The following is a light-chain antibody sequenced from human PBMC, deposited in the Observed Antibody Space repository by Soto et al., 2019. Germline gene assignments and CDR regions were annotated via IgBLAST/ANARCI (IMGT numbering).Light chain of an antibody. CDR1: SSDIGTYNV. CDR3: SSYAGSNNYV. CDR2: EIS. J-gene: IGLJ1*01. V-gene: IGLV2-8*01. Sequence: QSALTQPPSASGSPGQSVTISCTGTSSDIGTYNVVSWYQRHPGRAPKLMIYEISKRPSGVPDRFSGSKSGNTASLTVSGLQADDEADYYCSSYAGSNNYVFGTGTKVTVL.